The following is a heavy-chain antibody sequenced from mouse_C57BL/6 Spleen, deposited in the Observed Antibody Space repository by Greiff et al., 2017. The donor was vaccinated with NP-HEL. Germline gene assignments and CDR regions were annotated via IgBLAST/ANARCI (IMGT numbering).Heavy chain of an antibody. CDR1: GFTFSDYY. CDR2: INYDGSST. V-gene: IGHV5-16*01. D-gene: IGHD4-1*01. Sequence: EVKLMESEGGLVQPGSSMKLSCTASGFTFSDYYMAWVRQVPEKGLEWVANINYDGSSTYYLDSLKSRFIISRDNAKNILYLQMSSLKSEDTATYYCARGGLGPFDYWGQGTTLTVSS. CDR3: ARGGLGPFDY. J-gene: IGHJ2*01.